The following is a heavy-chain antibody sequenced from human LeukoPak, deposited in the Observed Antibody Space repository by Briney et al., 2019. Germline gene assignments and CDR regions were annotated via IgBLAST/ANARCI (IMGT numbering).Heavy chain of an antibody. CDR2: ISYDGSNK. V-gene: IGHV3-30-3*01. J-gene: IGHJ6*02. Sequence: PGGSLRLSCAASGFTFSSYAMHWVPQAPGMGLEWVPVISYDGSNKYYADSAKGRFTISRDNSKNTLYLQMSSLRAEDTAVYYCARVDRPYYYYYGMDVWGQGTTVTVSS. CDR3: ARVDRPYYYYYGMDV. CDR1: GFTFSSYA.